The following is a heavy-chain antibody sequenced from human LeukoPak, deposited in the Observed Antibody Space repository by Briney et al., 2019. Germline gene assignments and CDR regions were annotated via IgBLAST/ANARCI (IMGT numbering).Heavy chain of an antibody. CDR2: INHSGST. J-gene: IGHJ5*02. Sequence: SETLSLTCAVSGGSFSGYYWSWIRQPPGKGLEWIGEINHSGSTNYNPSLKSRVTISVDTSKSQFSLKLSSVTAADTAVYYCARGLSPRYPGNWFDPWGQGTLVTVSS. CDR1: GGSFSGYY. V-gene: IGHV4-34*01. D-gene: IGHD1-1*01. CDR3: ARGLSPRYPGNWFDP.